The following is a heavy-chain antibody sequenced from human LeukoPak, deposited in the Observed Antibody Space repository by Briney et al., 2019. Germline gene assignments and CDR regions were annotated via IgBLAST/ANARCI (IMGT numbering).Heavy chain of an antibody. Sequence: GGSLRLSCAASGFTFSSYWMHWVRQAPGKGLVWVSRINSDGSSTSYADSVKGRFTISRDNAKNTLYLQMNSLRAEDTAVYYCASSSPAAISDGMDVWGQGTTVTVYS. J-gene: IGHJ6*02. CDR3: ASSSPAAISDGMDV. CDR2: INSDGSST. D-gene: IGHD2-2*01. V-gene: IGHV3-74*01. CDR1: GFTFSSYW.